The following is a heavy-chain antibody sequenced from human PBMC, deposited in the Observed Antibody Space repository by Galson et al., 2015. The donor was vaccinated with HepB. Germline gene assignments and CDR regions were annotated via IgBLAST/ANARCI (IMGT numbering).Heavy chain of an antibody. Sequence: SLRLSCAASGFTFTRYAMNWVRQAPGKGLEWVSGISGSGITTYLADSVKGRFIISRDSSKNTLYLQINSLRAEDTAVYYCAKCPAAEGSFSSYNGFFDYWGQGILVTVSS. V-gene: IGHV3-23*01. CDR2: ISGSGITT. CDR1: GFTFTRYA. D-gene: IGHD3-10*01. CDR3: AKCPAAEGSFSSYNGFFDY. J-gene: IGHJ4*02.